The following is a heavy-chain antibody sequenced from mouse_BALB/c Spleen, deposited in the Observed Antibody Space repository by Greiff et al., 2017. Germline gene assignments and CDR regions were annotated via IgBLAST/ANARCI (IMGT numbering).Heavy chain of an antibody. CDR3: ARDFDY. CDR2: IDPSDSET. J-gene: IGHJ2*01. V-gene: IGHV1-69*02. CDR1: GYTFTSYW. Sequence: VQLKQPGAELVKPWAPVKLSCKASGYTFTSYWMNWVKQRPGRGLEWIGRIDPSDSETHYNQKFKDKATLTVDKSSSTAYIQLSSLTSEDSAVYYCARDFDYWGQGTTPTVSS.